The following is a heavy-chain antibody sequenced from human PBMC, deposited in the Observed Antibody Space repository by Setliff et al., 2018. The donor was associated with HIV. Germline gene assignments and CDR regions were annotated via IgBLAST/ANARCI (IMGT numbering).Heavy chain of an antibody. D-gene: IGHD2-8*01. Sequence: PSETLSLTCTVSGGSISSSSYYWGWIRQSPGKGLEWIGSIYYSGSTNYNMSLKSRVTISVDTSKNQFSLKLSSVTAADTAVYYCARGLVRMAPNMDVWGKGTTVTVSS. V-gene: IGHV4-39*01. CDR1: GGSISSSSYY. CDR2: IYYSGST. J-gene: IGHJ6*03. CDR3: ARGLVRMAPNMDV.